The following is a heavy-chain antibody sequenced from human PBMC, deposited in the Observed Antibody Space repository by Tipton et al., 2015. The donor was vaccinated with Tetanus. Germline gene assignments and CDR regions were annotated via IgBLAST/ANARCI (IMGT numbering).Heavy chain of an antibody. J-gene: IGHJ5*02. CDR1: GYTFTSYD. V-gene: IGHV1-8*01. D-gene: IGHD4-17*01. Sequence: QVQLVQSGAEVKKPGASVKVSCKASGYTFTSYDINWVRQATGQGLEWMGWMNPNSGNTGYAQKFQGRVTMTRNTSISTAYMELGGLGSEDTAVYYCARGGRDYGDYAWFDPWGQGTLVTVSS. CDR2: MNPNSGNT. CDR3: ARGGRDYGDYAWFDP.